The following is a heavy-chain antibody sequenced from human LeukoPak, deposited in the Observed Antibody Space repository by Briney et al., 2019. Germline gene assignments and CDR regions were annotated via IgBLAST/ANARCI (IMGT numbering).Heavy chain of an antibody. CDR3: ARGSRGVAAAGSY. CDR2: ISYDGSNK. CDR1: GFTFSSYA. V-gene: IGHV3-30-3*01. Sequence: GGSLRLSCAASGFTFSSYAMYWVRQAPGKGLEWVAVISYDGSNKYYADSVKGRFTISRDNSKNTLYLQMNSLRAEDTAVYYCARGSRGVAAAGSYWGQGTLVTVSS. D-gene: IGHD6-13*01. J-gene: IGHJ4*02.